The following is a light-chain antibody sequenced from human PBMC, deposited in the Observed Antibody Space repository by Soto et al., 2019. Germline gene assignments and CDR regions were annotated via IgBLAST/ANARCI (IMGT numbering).Light chain of an antibody. V-gene: IGLV2-14*01. Sequence: QSVLTQPASVSGSPGQSITISCTGTSSDVGSYNYVSWYQQHPGKAPKLMIYEVRNRPSGVSSRFSGSKSGNTASLTISGLQAEDEADYYCSSYTSTNTAVFGGGTNVTVL. CDR2: EVR. CDR1: SSDVGSYNY. J-gene: IGLJ3*02. CDR3: SSYTSTNTAV.